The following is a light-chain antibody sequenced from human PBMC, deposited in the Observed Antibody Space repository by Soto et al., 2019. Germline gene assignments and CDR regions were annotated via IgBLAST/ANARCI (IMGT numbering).Light chain of an antibody. CDR2: KAS. V-gene: IGKV1-5*03. CDR3: QQYNTLFPYT. J-gene: IGKJ2*01. CDR1: QSVSYW. Sequence: DIQMTQSPSTLSASVGDRVTITCRASQSVSYWLAWYQQKPGKAPKLLIYKASNLESGVPSRFSGSGSGTEFTLTISILQPDDFATYYCQQYNTLFPYTCGQGTKLDIK.